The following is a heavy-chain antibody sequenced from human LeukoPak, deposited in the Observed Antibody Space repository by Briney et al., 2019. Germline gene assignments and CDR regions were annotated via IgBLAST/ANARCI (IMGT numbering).Heavy chain of an antibody. J-gene: IGHJ4*02. D-gene: IGHD5-18*01. V-gene: IGHV4-34*01. CDR3: ARARRYSYGYGDY. CDR1: GGSFSGYY. CDR2: INHSGST. Sequence: KSSETLSLTCAVYGGSFSGYYWSWIRQPPGKGLEWIGEINHSGSTNYNPSLKSRVTISVDTSKNQFSLKLSSVTAADTAVYYCARARRYSYGYGDYWGQGTLVTVSS.